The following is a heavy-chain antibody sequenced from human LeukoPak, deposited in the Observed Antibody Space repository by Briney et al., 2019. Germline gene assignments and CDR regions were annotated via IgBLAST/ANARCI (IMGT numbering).Heavy chain of an antibody. J-gene: IGHJ4*02. CDR1: GGSFSGYY. V-gene: IGHV4-34*01. CDR2: INHSGST. Sequence: SETLSLTCAVYGGSFSGYYWSWIRQPPGKGLEWIGEINHSGSTNYNPSLKSRVTISVDTSKNQFSLKLSSVTAADTAVYYCARGSSSNSWYFDYWGQGTLVTVSS. D-gene: IGHD6-13*01. CDR3: ARGSSSNSWYFDY.